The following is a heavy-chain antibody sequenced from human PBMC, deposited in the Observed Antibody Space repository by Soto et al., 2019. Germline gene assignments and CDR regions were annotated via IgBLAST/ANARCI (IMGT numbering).Heavy chain of an antibody. Sequence: GGSLRLSCVGSGFSFSSYGLHWVRQAPGKGLEWVSSISSRSSYIYYADSVKGRFTISRDNAKRSLFLQMNTLRAEDTAMYYCASGWQLKDYYAMDVWGQGTTVTVSS. CDR1: GFSFSSYG. J-gene: IGHJ6*02. D-gene: IGHD1-1*01. V-gene: IGHV3-21*01. CDR3: ASGWQLKDYYAMDV. CDR2: ISSRSSYI.